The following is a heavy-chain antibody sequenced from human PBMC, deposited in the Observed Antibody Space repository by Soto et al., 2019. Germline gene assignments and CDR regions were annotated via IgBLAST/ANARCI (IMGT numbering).Heavy chain of an antibody. D-gene: IGHD5-12*01. J-gene: IGHJ3*01. CDR2: IYYSRST. CDR1: GGSMNSGDYY. CDR3: VLSVSTKVVDDHAYDF. Sequence: SETLSLTCTVSGGSMNSGDYYWSWIREHPGKGLEWIERIYYSRSTYYNPTLKRRVTISVDTSKHQFSLKLGSVTAADTSVYYCVLSVSTKVVDDHAYDFWGQGTMVTVSS. V-gene: IGHV4-39*01.